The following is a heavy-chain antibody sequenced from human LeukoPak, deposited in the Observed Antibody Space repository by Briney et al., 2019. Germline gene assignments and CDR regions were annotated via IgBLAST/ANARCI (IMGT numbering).Heavy chain of an antibody. CDR3: ARDRGDGYNLNWFDP. V-gene: IGHV1-18*01. CDR2: ISAYNGNT. CDR1: GYTFTIYG. Sequence: ASVKVSCTASGYTFTIYGISWVRQAPGQGGEWMGWISAYNGNTNYAQKLQGRVTMTTDTSTSTAYMELRSLRSDDTAVYFCARDRGDGYNLNWFDPWGQGTLVTVSS. D-gene: IGHD5-24*01. J-gene: IGHJ5*02.